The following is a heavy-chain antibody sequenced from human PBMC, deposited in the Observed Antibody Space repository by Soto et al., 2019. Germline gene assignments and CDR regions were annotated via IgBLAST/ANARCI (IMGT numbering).Heavy chain of an antibody. CDR2: INHSGST. CDR3: ERGSPSGDYHY. V-gene: IGHV4-34*01. Sequence: SETLSLTCAFYGGSFSGYYLSWIRQPPGKGLEWIGEINHSGSTNYNPSLKSRVTISVDTSKNQFSLKLSSVTAADTAVYYCERGSPSGDYHYWGQLTLVTVCS. D-gene: IGHD4-17*01. CDR1: GGSFSGYY. J-gene: IGHJ4*02.